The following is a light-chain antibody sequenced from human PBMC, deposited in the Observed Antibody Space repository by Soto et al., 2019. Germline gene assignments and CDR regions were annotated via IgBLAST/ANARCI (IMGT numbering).Light chain of an antibody. CDR2: DAS. Sequence: DIQMTQSPSTLSASVGDRVTITCRASQSISSWLAWYQQKPGKAPKLLIYDASSLESGVPSRFSGSGSGTEFTLTISSLQPDDIAPYYCQHYNSYPWTFGQGTKVDIK. V-gene: IGKV1-5*01. CDR3: QHYNSYPWT. J-gene: IGKJ1*01. CDR1: QSISSW.